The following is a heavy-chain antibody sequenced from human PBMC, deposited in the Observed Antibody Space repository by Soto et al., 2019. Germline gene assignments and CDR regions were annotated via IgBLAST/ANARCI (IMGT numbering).Heavy chain of an antibody. Sequence: PGGSLRLSCAASGFTFSSYGMHGVRQAPGKGLEWVAVIWYDGSNKYYADSVKGRFTISRDNSKNTLYLQMNSLRAEDTVVYYCARDQQWLGHSAFDIWGQGTMVTVSS. J-gene: IGHJ3*02. D-gene: IGHD6-19*01. V-gene: IGHV3-33*01. CDR3: ARDQQWLGHSAFDI. CDR1: GFTFSSYG. CDR2: IWYDGSNK.